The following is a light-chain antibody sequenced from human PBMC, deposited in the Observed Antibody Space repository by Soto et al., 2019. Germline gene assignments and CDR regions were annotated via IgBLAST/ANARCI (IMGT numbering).Light chain of an antibody. CDR2: DVT. V-gene: IGLV2-11*01. J-gene: IGLJ3*02. Sequence: QSALTQPRSVSGSPGQSVTISCTGTSSDVGGSDYVSWYQQHPGKAPKVMIYDVTKRPSGVPDRFSGSKSGNTASLTISGLQAEDEADYYCCSYAGSYTGVFGGGTKLTVL. CDR3: CSYAGSYTGV. CDR1: SSDVGGSDY.